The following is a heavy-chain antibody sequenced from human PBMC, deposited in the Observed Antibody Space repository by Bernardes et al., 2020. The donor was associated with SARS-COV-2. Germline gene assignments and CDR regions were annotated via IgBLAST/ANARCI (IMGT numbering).Heavy chain of an antibody. CDR2: IWYDGSNK. D-gene: IGHD6-13*01. V-gene: IGHV3-33*08. Sequence: GGSLRLSCAASGFTFSSYGMHWVRQAPGKGLEWVAVIWYDGSNKYYADSVKGRFTISRDNSKNTLYLQMNSLRAEDTAVYYCAGDGAYSSSWGLFDYWGQETLVPVSS. CDR3: AGDGAYSSSWGLFDY. J-gene: IGHJ4*02. CDR1: GFTFSSYG.